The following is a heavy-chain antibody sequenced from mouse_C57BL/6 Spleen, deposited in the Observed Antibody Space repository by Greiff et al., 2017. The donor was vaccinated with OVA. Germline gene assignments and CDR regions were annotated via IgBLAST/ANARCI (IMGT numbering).Heavy chain of an antibody. CDR1: GYAFSSSW. Sequence: VQLQQSGPELVKPGASVKISCKASGYAFSSSWMNWVKRRPGKGLEWIGRIYPGDGDTNYNGKFKGKATLTADKSSSTAYMQLSSLTSEDSAVYFCAFYDYDVGAMDYWGQGTSVTVSS. CDR2: IYPGDGDT. D-gene: IGHD2-4*01. V-gene: IGHV1-82*01. J-gene: IGHJ4*01. CDR3: AFYDYDVGAMDY.